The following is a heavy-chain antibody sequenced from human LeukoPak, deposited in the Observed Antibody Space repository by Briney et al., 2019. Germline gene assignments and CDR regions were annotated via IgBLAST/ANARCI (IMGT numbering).Heavy chain of an antibody. Sequence: GGSLRLSCAASGFTFSSYAMSWVRQAPGKGLEWVSAISGSGGSTYYADSGKGRFTISKDNSKNTLYLQMNSLRAEDTAVYYCAKVGLHSGSYYFDYWGQGTLVTVSS. D-gene: IGHD1-26*01. V-gene: IGHV3-23*01. J-gene: IGHJ4*02. CDR3: AKVGLHSGSYYFDY. CDR2: ISGSGGST. CDR1: GFTFSSYA.